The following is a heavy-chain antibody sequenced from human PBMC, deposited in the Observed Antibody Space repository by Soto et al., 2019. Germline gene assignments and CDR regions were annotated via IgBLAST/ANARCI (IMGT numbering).Heavy chain of an antibody. CDR2: INPSGGST. Sequence: GASVKVSCKASGYTFTGYYMHWVRQAPGQGLEWMGIINPSGGSTSYAQKFQGRVTMTRDTSTSTVYMELSSLRSEDTAVYYCARGYYSGYDWFPSYYYGMDVWGQGTTVTVSS. CDR3: ARGYYSGYDWFPSYYYGMDV. D-gene: IGHD5-12*01. J-gene: IGHJ6*02. CDR1: GYTFTGYY. V-gene: IGHV1-46*01.